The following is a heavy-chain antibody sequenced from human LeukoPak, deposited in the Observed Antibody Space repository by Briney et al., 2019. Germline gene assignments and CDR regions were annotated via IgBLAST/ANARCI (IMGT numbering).Heavy chain of an antibody. CDR1: GFTFSSYG. J-gene: IGHJ4*02. D-gene: IGHD6-13*01. V-gene: IGHV3-33*01. CDR2: TWYDGSNK. Sequence: GGSLRLSCAASGFTFSSYGMHWVRQAPGKGLEWVAVTWYDGSNKYYADSVKGRFTISRDNSKNTLYLQMNSLRAEDTAVYYCARERKAAAGLIDYWGQGTLVTVSS. CDR3: ARERKAAAGLIDY.